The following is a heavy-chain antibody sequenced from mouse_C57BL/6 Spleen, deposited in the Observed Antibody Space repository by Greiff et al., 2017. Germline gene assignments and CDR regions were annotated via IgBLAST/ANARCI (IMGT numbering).Heavy chain of an antibody. CDR1: GFSINTYS. CDR3: VGRKFDV. J-gene: IGHJ1*03. V-gene: IGHV10-1*01. CDR2: IRSKSNNYAT. Sequence: EVQVVESGGGLVQPKGSLKLSCAASGFSINTYSMNWVRQAPGKGLEWVARIRSKSNNYATYSADSVKNRFTISTDDSENMHYLKMKNEKTEDTARYYCVGRKFDVWGTGTTVTVSA.